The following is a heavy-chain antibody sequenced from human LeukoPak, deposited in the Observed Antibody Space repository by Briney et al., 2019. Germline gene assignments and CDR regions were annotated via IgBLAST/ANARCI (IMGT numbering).Heavy chain of an antibody. CDR1: GFTFSSYS. CDR3: ARVGMGRQHYFDY. Sequence: GGSLRLSCAASGFTFSSYSMNWVRQAPGKGLEWASSISSSSSYIYYADSVKGRFTISRDNAKNSLYLQMNSLRAEDTAVYYCARVGMGRQHYFDYWGQGTLVTVSS. J-gene: IGHJ4*02. CDR2: ISSSSSYI. D-gene: IGHD1-14*01. V-gene: IGHV3-21*01.